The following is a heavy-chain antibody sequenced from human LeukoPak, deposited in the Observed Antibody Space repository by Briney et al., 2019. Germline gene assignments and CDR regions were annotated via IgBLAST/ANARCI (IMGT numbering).Heavy chain of an antibody. CDR3: AKDSRPHQRVIPQDY. D-gene: IGHD2-2*01. V-gene: IGHV3-23*01. Sequence: GGSLRLSCAASGFTVSTNYMSWVRQPPGKGLEWVSSISGSGGNIYYADSMGGRFTISRDNSKNTLYLQMNSLRVEDTAVYRCAKDSRPHQRVIPQDYWGQGTLVTVSS. J-gene: IGHJ4*02. CDR1: GFTVSTNY. CDR2: ISGSGGNI.